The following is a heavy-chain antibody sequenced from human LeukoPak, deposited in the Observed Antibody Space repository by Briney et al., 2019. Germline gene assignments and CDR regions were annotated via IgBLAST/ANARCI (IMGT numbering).Heavy chain of an antibody. Sequence: PGGSLRLSRAASGLTVSSNYMSWVRQAPRKGLEWVSVIYSGGSTYYADPVTGRVTISLDTYKNTLYLQINSLRAEDTAVYYCARDAYYGWGSSLYWGQATLVTVPS. CDR3: ARDAYYGWGSSLY. J-gene: IGHJ4*02. V-gene: IGHV3-66*01. D-gene: IGHD3-10*01. CDR2: IYSGGST. CDR1: GLTVSSNY.